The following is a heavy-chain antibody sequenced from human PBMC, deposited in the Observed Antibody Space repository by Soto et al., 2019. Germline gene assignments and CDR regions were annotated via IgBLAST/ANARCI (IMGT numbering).Heavy chain of an antibody. J-gene: IGHJ4*02. CDR2: ISGTGYNT. V-gene: IGHV3-23*01. D-gene: IGHD3-16*01. Sequence: VQLLESGGGLVQPGGSLRLSCAASGFTFSNYVMTWVRQAPGEGLEWVSAISGTGYNTFYADSVKGRFTISRDNSKNTVYLQMNSLTAEDAAVYYCTKSDFIWGKNNNYFFDYWGQGTLVTVSS. CDR1: GFTFSNYV. CDR3: TKSDFIWGKNNNYFFDY.